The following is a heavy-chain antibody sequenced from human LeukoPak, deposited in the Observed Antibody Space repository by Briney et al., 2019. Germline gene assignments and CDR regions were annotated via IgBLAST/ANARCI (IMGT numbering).Heavy chain of an antibody. CDR1: GFTFSDHY. J-gene: IGHJ6*02. CDR2: TRNKANSYTT. D-gene: IGHD2-2*01. Sequence: GGSLRLSCAAPGFTFSDHYMDWVRQAPGKGLEWVGRTRNKANSYTTEYAASVKGRFTISRDDSRNSLYLQLNSLKTEDTAVYYCATHIVVVPAAILPEYYYYGMDVWGQGTTVTVSS. V-gene: IGHV3-72*01. CDR3: ATHIVVVPAAILPEYYYYGMDV.